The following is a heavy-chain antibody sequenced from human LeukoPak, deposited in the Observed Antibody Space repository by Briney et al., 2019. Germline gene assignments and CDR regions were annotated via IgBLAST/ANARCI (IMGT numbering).Heavy chain of an antibody. V-gene: IGHV5-51*01. Sequence: GESLKISCKASGYKSTNYWIAWVRQMPGKGLEWMGIVYLDDSDTKYSPSFEGQVTSSADKSISSTFLQWSSLKAADTAMYYCALQIAVAGYDAYDIWGQGTMVTVSS. J-gene: IGHJ3*02. D-gene: IGHD6-19*01. CDR3: ALQIAVAGYDAYDI. CDR1: GYKSTNYW. CDR2: VYLDDSDT.